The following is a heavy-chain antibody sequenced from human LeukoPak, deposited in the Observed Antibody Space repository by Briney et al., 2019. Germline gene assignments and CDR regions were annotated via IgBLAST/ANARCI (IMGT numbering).Heavy chain of an antibody. CDR1: GFTVSSNY. D-gene: IGHD6-19*01. CDR3: ARDRGQWLTNWFDP. V-gene: IGHV3-66*01. CDR2: IYSGGST. Sequence: GGSLGLSCAASGFTVSSNYMSWVRQAPGKGLEWVSVIYSGGSTYYADSVKGRFTISRDNSKNTLYLQMNSLRAEDTAVYYCARDRGQWLTNWFDPWGQGTLVTVSS. J-gene: IGHJ5*02.